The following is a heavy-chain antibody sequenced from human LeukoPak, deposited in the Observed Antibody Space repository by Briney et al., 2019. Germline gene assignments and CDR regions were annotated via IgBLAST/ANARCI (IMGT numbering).Heavy chain of an antibody. J-gene: IGHJ5*02. CDR1: GGTCSSYV. CDR2: IIPIFGTA. CDR3: ARALLRYCSSTSCYWFDP. D-gene: IGHD2-2*01. V-gene: IGHV1-69*13. Sequence: SVKVSCKASGGTCSSYVINWVRQAPGQGLEWMGGIIPIFGTANYGQKFQGRVTITADESTGTAYMELSSLRSEDTAMYYCARALLRYCSSTSCYWFDPWGQGTLVTVSS.